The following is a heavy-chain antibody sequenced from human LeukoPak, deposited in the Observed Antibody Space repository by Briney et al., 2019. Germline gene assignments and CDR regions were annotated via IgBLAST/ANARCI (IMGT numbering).Heavy chain of an antibody. V-gene: IGHV1-2*06. D-gene: IGHD3-9*01. J-gene: IGHJ4*02. CDR2: INPNSGGT. Sequence: ASVKVSCKASGYTFTSYYMHWVRQAPGQGLEWMGRINPNSGGTNYAQKFQGRVTMTRDTSISTAYMELSRLRSDDTAVYYCARGGRVDILTGYPDYWGQGTLVTVSS. CDR3: ARGGRVDILTGYPDY. CDR1: GYTFTSYY.